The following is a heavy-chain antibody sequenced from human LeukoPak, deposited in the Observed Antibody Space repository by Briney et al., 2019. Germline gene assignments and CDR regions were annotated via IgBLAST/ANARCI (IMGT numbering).Heavy chain of an antibody. D-gene: IGHD4-23*01. V-gene: IGHV4-59*12. CDR1: GGSISGYY. CDR2: IYYSGST. J-gene: IGHJ4*02. Sequence: PSETLSLTCTVSGGSISGYYWSWIRQPPWKGLEWIGSIYYSGSTYYNPSLKSRVTISVDTSRDQFSLKLSSVTAADTAIYYCARGRNNYGANSEIGYWGQGTLVTVSS. CDR3: ARGRNNYGANSEIGY.